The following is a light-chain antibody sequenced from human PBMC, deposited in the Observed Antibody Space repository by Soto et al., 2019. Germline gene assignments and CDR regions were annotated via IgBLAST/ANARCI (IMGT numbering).Light chain of an antibody. J-gene: IGKJ1*01. CDR1: QSVSSSY. Sequence: EIVLTQSPGTLSLSPGERATLSCRASQSVSSSYLAWYQQKPGQAPRLLIYGASSRATGIPDRFSGSGSGTDFTLTISSLHPEDVATYYCQEYDSSPKTFGQGTKVDI. CDR3: QEYDSSPKT. CDR2: GAS. V-gene: IGKV3-20*01.